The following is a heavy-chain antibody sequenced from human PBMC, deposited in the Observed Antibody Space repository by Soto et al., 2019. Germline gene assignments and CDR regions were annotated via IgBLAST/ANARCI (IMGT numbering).Heavy chain of an antibody. CDR2: VYAGGET. Sequence: DVQLVESGGGLIQPGESLRLSCAASGFSVSDSYMSWVRQAPGKGLEWVSIVYAGGETYYADSLKGRFTSSRDSSNNILYLQMNDLRAEDTAVYYCARDSISYGPGVNDYWGQGTLVTVSS. CDR3: ARDSISYGPGVNDY. CDR1: GFSVSDSY. J-gene: IGHJ4*02. D-gene: IGHD5-18*01. V-gene: IGHV3-53*01.